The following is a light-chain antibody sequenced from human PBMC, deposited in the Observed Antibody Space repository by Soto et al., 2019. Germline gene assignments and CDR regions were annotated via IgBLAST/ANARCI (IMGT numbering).Light chain of an antibody. V-gene: IGKV1-5*01. CDR2: DAS. Sequence: DIQMTQSPSTLSASVGDRVTITCRASQSISSWLAWYQQKPGKAPKLLIYDASSLESGVPSRFSGSGSGTDFPLTISSLQPDDFAPYYCQQSNSYSRTFGQGTKVEIK. CDR3: QQSNSYSRT. J-gene: IGKJ1*01. CDR1: QSISSW.